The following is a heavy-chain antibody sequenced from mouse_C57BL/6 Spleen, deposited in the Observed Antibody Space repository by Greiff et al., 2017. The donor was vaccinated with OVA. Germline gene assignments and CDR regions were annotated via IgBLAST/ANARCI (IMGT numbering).Heavy chain of an antibody. CDR2: IDPSDSYT. CDR1: GYTFTSYW. J-gene: IGHJ3*01. Sequence: QVQLQQPGAELVRPGTSVKLSCKASGYTFTSYWMHWVKQRPGQGLEWIGVIDPSDSYTNYNQKFKGKATLTVDTSSSTAYMQLSSLTSEDSAVYYCAREGLTGKAWFADWGQGTLVTVSA. D-gene: IGHD4-1*01. CDR3: AREGLTGKAWFAD. V-gene: IGHV1-59*01.